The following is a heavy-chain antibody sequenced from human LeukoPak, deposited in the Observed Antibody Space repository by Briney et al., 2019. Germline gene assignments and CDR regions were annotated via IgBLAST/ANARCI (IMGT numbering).Heavy chain of an antibody. D-gene: IGHD5-24*01. J-gene: IGHJ4*02. CDR3: ARGAGYNYPYYFDY. CDR2: IYYSGST. CDR1: GGSVSSGSYY. Sequence: PSETLSLTCTVSGGSVSSGSYYWSWIRQPPGKGLEWIGYIYYSGSTNYNPSLKSRVTMSVDTSKNQFSLKLSSVTAADTAVYYCARGAGYNYPYYFDYWGQGTLVTVSS. V-gene: IGHV4-61*01.